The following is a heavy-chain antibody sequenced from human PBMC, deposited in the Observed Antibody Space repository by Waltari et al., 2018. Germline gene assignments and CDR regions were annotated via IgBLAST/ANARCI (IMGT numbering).Heavy chain of an antibody. V-gene: IGHV1-69*10. CDR1: GGTFSSYA. CDR3: ARGGERTMINRNWFDP. Sequence: QVQLVQSGAEVKKPGSSVKVSCKASGGTFSSYAISWVRQAPGQGLEWMGGISPILGIANYAQKFQGRVTITADKSTSTAYMELSSLRSEDTAVYYWARGGERTMINRNWFDPWGQGTLVTVSS. CDR2: ISPILGIA. J-gene: IGHJ5*02. D-gene: IGHD3-22*01.